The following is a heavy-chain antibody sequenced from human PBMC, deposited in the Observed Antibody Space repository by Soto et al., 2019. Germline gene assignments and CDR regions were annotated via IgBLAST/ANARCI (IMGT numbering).Heavy chain of an antibody. CDR2: IYPGDSDT. CDR3: ARRVSGLYYYYGMDV. CDR1: GYSFTSYW. D-gene: IGHD3-22*01. J-gene: IGHJ6*02. Sequence: PGESLKISCKGSGYSFTSYWIGWVRQMPGKGLEWMGIIYPGDSDTRYSPSFQGQVTISADKSISTAYLQWSSLKASDTAMYYCARRVSGLYYYYGMDVWGQGTTVTVSS. V-gene: IGHV5-51*01.